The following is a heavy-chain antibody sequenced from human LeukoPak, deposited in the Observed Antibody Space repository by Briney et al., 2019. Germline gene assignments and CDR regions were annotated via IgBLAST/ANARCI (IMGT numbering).Heavy chain of an antibody. CDR3: ARVGVVGATELSY. J-gene: IGHJ4*02. D-gene: IGHD1-26*01. V-gene: IGHV1-69*04. Sequence: SVKVSCKASGGTFSSYAISWVRQAPGQGLGWMGRIIPILGIANYAQKFQGRVTITADKSTSTAYMELSSLRSEDTAVYYCARVGVVGATELSYWGQGTLVTVSS. CDR2: IIPILGIA. CDR1: GGTFSSYA.